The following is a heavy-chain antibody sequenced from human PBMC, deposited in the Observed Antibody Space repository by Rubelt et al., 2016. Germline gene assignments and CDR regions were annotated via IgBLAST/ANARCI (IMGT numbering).Heavy chain of an antibody. J-gene: IGHJ5*02. Sequence: QVQLQQWGAGLLKPSETLSLTCAVYGGSFSGYYWSWIRQPPGKGLEWIGEINHRGRTNYNPSLKSRVTISVDTSKNQFSLKMRSVTAADTAVYYCAMLRPRSRVSGFDPWGQGTLVTVSS. V-gene: IGHV4-34*01. CDR1: GGSFSGYY. CDR2: INHRGRT. CDR3: AMLRPRSRVSGFDP. D-gene: IGHD3-22*01.